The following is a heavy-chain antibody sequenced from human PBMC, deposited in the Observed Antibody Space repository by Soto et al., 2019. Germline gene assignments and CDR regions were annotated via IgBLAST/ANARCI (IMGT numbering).Heavy chain of an antibody. CDR3: ARGPDHSKVGY. D-gene: IGHD4-4*01. CDR1: DGSVTGYC. CDR2: IDYNGRA. Sequence: QVQLQESGPGLVKPSETLPLTCSVSDGSVTGYCWSWIRQPPGKGLEWIGCIDYNGRAHYNPSLQSRVAMSLYTYNNHFSLKLSSVTTTDTAVYYCARGPDHSKVGYWGQGTLVTVSS. J-gene: IGHJ4*02. V-gene: IGHV4-59*02.